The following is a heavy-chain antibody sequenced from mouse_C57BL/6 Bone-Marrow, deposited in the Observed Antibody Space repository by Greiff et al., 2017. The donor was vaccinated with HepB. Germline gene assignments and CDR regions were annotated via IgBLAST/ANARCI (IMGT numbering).Heavy chain of an antibody. CDR3: ARSTRFINAMDY. J-gene: IGHJ4*01. CDR2: IHPNSGST. Sequence: QVQLQQPGAELVKPGASVKLSCKASGYTFTSYWMHWVKQRPGQGLEWIGMIHPNSGSTNYNEKFKSKATLTVDKSYSTAYMQLSSLTSEDSAVYYCARSTRFINAMDYWGQGTSVTVSS. CDR1: GYTFTSYW. V-gene: IGHV1-64*01. D-gene: IGHD1-1*01.